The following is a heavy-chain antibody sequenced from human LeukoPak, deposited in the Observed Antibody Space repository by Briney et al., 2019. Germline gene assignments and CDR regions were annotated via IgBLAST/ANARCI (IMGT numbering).Heavy chain of an antibody. Sequence: ASVKVSCKASGYTFTSYDINWVRQATGQGLGWMGWMNPNSGNTGYAQKFQGRVTITRNTSISTAYMELSSLRSEDTAVYYCAVLYRGSYSHDYWGQGTLVTVSS. V-gene: IGHV1-8*03. CDR3: AVLYRGSYSHDY. CDR1: GYTFTSYD. J-gene: IGHJ4*02. CDR2: MNPNSGNT. D-gene: IGHD1-26*01.